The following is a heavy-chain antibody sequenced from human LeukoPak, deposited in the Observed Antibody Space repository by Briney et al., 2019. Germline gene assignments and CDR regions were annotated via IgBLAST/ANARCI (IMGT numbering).Heavy chain of an antibody. CDR3: ARGKTSQNIVTRKTYNWFDP. J-gene: IGHJ5*02. CDR1: GYTFTSYG. Sequence: GASVKVPCKASGYTFTSYGISWVRQAPGQGLEWMGWISAYNGNTNYAQKLQGRVTMTTDTSTSTAYMELRSLRSDDTAVYYCARGKTSQNIVTRKTYNWFDPWGQGTLVTVSS. V-gene: IGHV1-18*01. CDR2: ISAYNGNT. D-gene: IGHD2/OR15-2a*01.